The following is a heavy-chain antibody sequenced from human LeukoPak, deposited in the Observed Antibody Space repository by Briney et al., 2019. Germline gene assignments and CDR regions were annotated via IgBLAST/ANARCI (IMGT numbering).Heavy chain of an antibody. D-gene: IGHD2-21*02. J-gene: IGHJ3*02. CDR1: GFTFSSYA. Sequence: GGSLRLSCAASGFTFSSYAMSWVRQAPGKGLEWVSAISGSGGSTYYADSVKGRFTISRDNSKNTLYLQMNSLRAEDTAEYYCAKIVVVTDDAFDIWGQGTMVTVSS. CDR2: ISGSGGST. V-gene: IGHV3-23*01. CDR3: AKIVVVTDDAFDI.